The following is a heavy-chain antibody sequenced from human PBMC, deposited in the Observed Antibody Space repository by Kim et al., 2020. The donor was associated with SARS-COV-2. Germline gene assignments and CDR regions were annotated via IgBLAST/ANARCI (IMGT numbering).Heavy chain of an antibody. CDR1: GFTFSSYS. Sequence: GGSLRLSCAASGFTFSSYSMNWVRQAPGKGLEWVSSISSSSSYIYYADSVKGRFTISRDNAKNSLYLQMNSLRAEDTAVYYCARGQGGYPYDYWGQGTLVTVSS. CDR2: ISSSSSYI. D-gene: IGHD3-22*01. V-gene: IGHV3-21*01. CDR3: ARGQGGYPYDY. J-gene: IGHJ4*02.